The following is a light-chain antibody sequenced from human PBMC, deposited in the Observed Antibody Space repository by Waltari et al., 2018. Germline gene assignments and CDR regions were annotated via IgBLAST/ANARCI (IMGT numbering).Light chain of an antibody. CDR1: QSVNSF. Sequence: EIVLTQSPGTLSLSPGERATLSCRASQSVNSFLAWYQQKPGQAPRHLIYGASSRATGIPDRFSGSGSGTDFTLTISRLEPEDFAVYYCQLYGSSPPNTFGQGTKVEIK. CDR3: QLYGSSPPNT. CDR2: GAS. V-gene: IGKV3-20*01. J-gene: IGKJ1*01.